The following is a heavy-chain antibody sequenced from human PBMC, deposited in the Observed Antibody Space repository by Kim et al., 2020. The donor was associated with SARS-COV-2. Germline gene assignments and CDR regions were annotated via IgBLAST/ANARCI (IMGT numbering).Heavy chain of an antibody. V-gene: IGHV4-59*01. CDR3: ASGSPEPHSNVYPFHY. Sequence: SETLSLTCTVSGVSINDYYWSWLRQSPGRGVERLGYIFYTGSTNSSPSLKSRVAMSLDTSRNHFSLSLSAVTAADTAIYYCASGSPEPHSNVYPFHYWGQGTLITVSS. CDR2: IFYTGST. CDR1: GVSINDYY. D-gene: IGHD3-10*01. J-gene: IGHJ4*02.